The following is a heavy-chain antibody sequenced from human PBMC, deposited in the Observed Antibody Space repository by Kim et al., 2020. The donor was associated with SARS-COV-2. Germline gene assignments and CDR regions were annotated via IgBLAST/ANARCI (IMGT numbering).Heavy chain of an antibody. J-gene: IGHJ5*02. CDR3: ARDQAILRYFDWLLSGWFDP. D-gene: IGHD3-9*01. CDR2: INAGNGNT. Sequence: ASVKVSCKASGYTFTSYAMHWVRQAPGQRLEWMGWINAGNGNTKYSQKFQGRVTITRDTSASTAYMELSSLRSEDTAVYYCARDQAILRYFDWLLSGWFDPWGQGTLVTVSS. CDR1: GYTFTSYA. V-gene: IGHV1-3*01.